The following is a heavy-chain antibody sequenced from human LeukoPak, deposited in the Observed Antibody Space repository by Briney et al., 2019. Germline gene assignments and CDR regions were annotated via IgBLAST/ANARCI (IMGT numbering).Heavy chain of an antibody. CDR2: IYSSGST. Sequence: SETLSLTCSVSGVCISSGSNYWGWIRQPPGKTLEWIGSIYSSGSTYYNSSLKSRVILLIDTSKNHFSLTLSSVTAADTAVYYCTRSDGYGLVGIWGQGTMVTVSS. V-gene: IGHV4-39*07. CDR3: TRSDGYGLVGI. J-gene: IGHJ3*01. CDR1: GVCISSGSNY. D-gene: IGHD3-10*01.